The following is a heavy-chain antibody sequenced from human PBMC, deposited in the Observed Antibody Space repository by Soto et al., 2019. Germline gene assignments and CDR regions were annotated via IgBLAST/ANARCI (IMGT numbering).Heavy chain of an antibody. CDR3: ARATNTEYRGYEKLTDAFDI. CDR2: INHSGST. J-gene: IGHJ3*02. V-gene: IGHV4-34*01. Sequence: QVQLQQWGAGLLKPSETLSLTCAVYGGSFSGYYWSWIRQPPGKGLEWIGEINHSGSTNYNPSLKRRVTISVDTSKNQFSLKLSSVTAADTAVYYCARATNTEYRGYEKLTDAFDIWGQGTMVTVSS. CDR1: GGSFSGYY. D-gene: IGHD5-12*01.